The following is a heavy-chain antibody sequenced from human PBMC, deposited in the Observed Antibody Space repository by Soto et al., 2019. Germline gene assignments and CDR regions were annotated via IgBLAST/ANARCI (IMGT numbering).Heavy chain of an antibody. CDR3: AKEREVVVDYYCEY. CDR2: ISYDGSNK. D-gene: IGHD2-15*01. Sequence: SDHGGRRLSTPPGKGLEWVAVISYDGSNKYYADSVEGRFTISRDNSKNTLYLQMNSLRAEDTAVYYCAKEREVVVDYYCEYWGQGTVVTV. CDR1: SDHG. J-gene: IGHJ4*02. V-gene: IGHV3-30*18.